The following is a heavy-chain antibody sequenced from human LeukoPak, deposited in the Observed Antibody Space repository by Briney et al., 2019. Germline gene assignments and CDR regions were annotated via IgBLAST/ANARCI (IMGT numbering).Heavy chain of an antibody. V-gene: IGHV5-51*01. J-gene: IGHJ4*02. CDR1: GYSFTSYW. CDR3: ARQLGERTFNWNDFDY. D-gene: IGHD1-20*01. CDR2: IYPGDSDT. Sequence: RGESLKISCKGSGYSFTSYWIGWVRQMPGKGLEWVGIIYPGDSDTRYSPSFQGQVTISADKSISTAYLQWSSLKASDTAMYFCARQLGERTFNWNDFDYWGQGTLVSVSS.